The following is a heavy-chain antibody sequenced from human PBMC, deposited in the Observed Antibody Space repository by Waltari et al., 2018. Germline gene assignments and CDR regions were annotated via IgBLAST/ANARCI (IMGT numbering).Heavy chain of an antibody. CDR2: IYYSGST. V-gene: IGHV4-59*01. D-gene: IGHD6-19*01. CDR1: GGSISSYY. J-gene: IGHJ3*02. Sequence: VQLQESGPGLVKPSETLSLTCTGSGGSISSYYWSWIRQPPGKGLEWIGYIYYSGSTNYNPSLKSRVTISVDTSKNQFSLKLSSVTAADTAVYYCAIGYSSGWYYAFDIWGQGTMVTVSS. CDR3: AIGYSSGWYYAFDI.